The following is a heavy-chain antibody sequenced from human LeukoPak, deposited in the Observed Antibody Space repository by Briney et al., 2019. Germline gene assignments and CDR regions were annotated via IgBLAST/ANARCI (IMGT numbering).Heavy chain of an antibody. Sequence: GASVKVSCKASGYTFTGYYMHWVRQAPGQGLEWMGWINPNSGGTNYAQKFQGRVTMTRDTSISTAYMELSRLRSDDTAVYYCAPVLWFGELPSDYWGQGTLVTVSS. CDR1: GYTFTGYY. CDR3: APVLWFGELPSDY. CDR2: INPNSGGT. D-gene: IGHD3-10*01. V-gene: IGHV1-2*02. J-gene: IGHJ4*02.